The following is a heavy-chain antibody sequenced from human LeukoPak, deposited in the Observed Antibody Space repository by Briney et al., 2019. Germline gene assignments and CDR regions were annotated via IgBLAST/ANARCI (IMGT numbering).Heavy chain of an antibody. V-gene: IGHV4-39*01. CDR1: GGSISSSSYY. CDR3: ARRTKRNSSGWYMGPGAFDI. Sequence: SETLSLTCTVSGGSISSSSYYWGWIRQPPGKGLEWIGSIYYSGSTYYNPSLKSRVTISVDTSKNQFSLKLSSVTAADTAVNYCARRTKRNSSGWYMGPGAFDIWGQGTMVTVSS. J-gene: IGHJ3*02. D-gene: IGHD6-19*01. CDR2: IYYSGST.